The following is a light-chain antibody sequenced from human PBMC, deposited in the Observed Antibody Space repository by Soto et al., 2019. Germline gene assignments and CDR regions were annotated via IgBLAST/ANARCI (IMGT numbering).Light chain of an antibody. V-gene: IGKV1-5*03. Sequence: DIQMTQSPSTLSASVGDRVTITCRASQSISSWLAWYQQKPGKAPKLLIYKASSLASGVPSRFSGSGSRTDFPLTIRRLQPDVFATYYCQQYNSYPSFGGGTKVEIK. CDR3: QQYNSYPS. CDR2: KAS. CDR1: QSISSW. J-gene: IGKJ4*01.